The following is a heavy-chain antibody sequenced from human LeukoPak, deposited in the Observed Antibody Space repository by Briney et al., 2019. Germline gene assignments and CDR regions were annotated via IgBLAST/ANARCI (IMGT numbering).Heavy chain of an antibody. D-gene: IGHD2-15*01. V-gene: IGHV1-69*04. J-gene: IGHJ4*02. Sequence: ASVKVSCKASGGTFSSYAISWVRQAPGQGIEWMGRIIPILGIANYAQKFQGRVTITADKSTSTAYMELSSLRSEDTAVYYCARSFSGRGYFDYWGQGTLVTVSS. CDR3: ARSFSGRGYFDY. CDR1: GGTFSSYA. CDR2: IIPILGIA.